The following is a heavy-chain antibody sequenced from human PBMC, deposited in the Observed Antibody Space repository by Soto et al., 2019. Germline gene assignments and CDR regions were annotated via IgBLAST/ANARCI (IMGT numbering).Heavy chain of an antibody. CDR2: IYYSGST. CDR1: GGSISSYY. Sequence: SETLSLTCTVSGGSISSYYWSWIRQPPGKGLEWIGYIYYSGSTSYNPSLKSRVTISVDTSKNQFSLKLSSVTAADTAVYYCARGSSIVDYYFDYWGQGTLVTVSS. J-gene: IGHJ4*02. V-gene: IGHV4-59*01. CDR3: ARGSSIVDYYFDY. D-gene: IGHD1-26*01.